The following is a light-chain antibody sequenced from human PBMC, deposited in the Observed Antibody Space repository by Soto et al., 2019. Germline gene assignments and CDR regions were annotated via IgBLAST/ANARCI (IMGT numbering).Light chain of an antibody. CDR1: QSVDSSY. V-gene: IGKV3-15*01. Sequence: EIVLTQSPGTLSLSPGERATLSCRASQSVDSSYLAWYQQRPGQAPRLLIYGASTRATGIPARFSGSGSETEFTLTIRSLQSEDFAVYYCQKYNEWPETFGHGTKVDIK. J-gene: IGKJ1*01. CDR2: GAS. CDR3: QKYNEWPET.